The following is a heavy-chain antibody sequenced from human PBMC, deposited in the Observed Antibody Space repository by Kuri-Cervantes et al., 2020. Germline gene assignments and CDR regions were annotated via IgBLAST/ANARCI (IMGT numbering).Heavy chain of an antibody. D-gene: IGHD2-2*02. CDR2: IYYTGTT. CDR1: GGSISSYY. CDR3: ARALPKYCSSTSCYTNWFDP. Sequence: SETLSLTCTVSGGSISSYYWSWIRQPPGKGLEWIGYIYYTGTTYYNLSLRSRVTISVDTSKNQFSLKLSSVTAADTVVYYCARALPKYCSSTSCYTNWFDPWGQGTLVTVSS. J-gene: IGHJ5*02. V-gene: IGHV4-59*06.